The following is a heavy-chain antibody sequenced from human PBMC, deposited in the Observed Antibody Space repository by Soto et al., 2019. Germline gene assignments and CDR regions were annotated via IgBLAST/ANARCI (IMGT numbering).Heavy chain of an antibody. V-gene: IGHV3-7*03. D-gene: IGHD6-19*01. CDR3: VRFSILVSGRGRGAFFDS. CDR1: GFTCINYW. Sequence: GGWLRLSGAACGFTCINYWMSWDRQDPGKGLAYMSNIKEEGREKYYVDSVKGRFTISRDNANNSVHLQMNSLRDEDTAVYYCVRFSILVSGRGRGAFFDSWGQGTPVIVSS. CDR2: IKEEGREK. J-gene: IGHJ4*02.